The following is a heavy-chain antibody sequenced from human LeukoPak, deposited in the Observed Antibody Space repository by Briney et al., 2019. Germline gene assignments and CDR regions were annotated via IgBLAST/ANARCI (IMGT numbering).Heavy chain of an antibody. CDR2: ISNDGTYK. CDR1: GFAFSSYA. D-gene: IGHD3-10*01. CDR3: TRKSGGSQRKMDDWFDP. Sequence: GGSLRLSCAASGFAFSSYAMHWVRQAPDKGLEYVAVISNDGTYKYYGASVKGRFTISRDNSKNTLYLQMDSLRSEDTAVYSCTRKSGGSQRKMDDWFDPWGQGTLVIVSS. V-gene: IGHV3-30*04. J-gene: IGHJ5*02.